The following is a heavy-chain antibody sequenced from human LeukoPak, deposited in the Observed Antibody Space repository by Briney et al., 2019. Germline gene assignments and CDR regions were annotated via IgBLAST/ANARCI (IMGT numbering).Heavy chain of an antibody. J-gene: IGHJ5*02. Sequence: SETLSLTCTASGGSISSSGSYWGWIRQPPGKGLEWIGSVYYSGNTYNPSLKSRVTISVDTSKNQVSLNLTSVNAADTAIYYCARVMAARREDLNWFDPWGQGTLVTVSS. CDR3: ARVMAARREDLNWFDP. D-gene: IGHD6-6*01. CDR2: VYYSGNT. CDR1: GGSISSSGSY. V-gene: IGHV4-39*07.